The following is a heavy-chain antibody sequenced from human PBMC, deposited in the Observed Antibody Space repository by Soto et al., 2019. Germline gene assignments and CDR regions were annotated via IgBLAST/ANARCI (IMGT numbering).Heavy chain of an antibody. CDR2: ISSGI. CDR1: GFTFSSYE. CDR3: ARSSGSYRPFDS. D-gene: IGHD3-22*01. V-gene: IGHV3-48*03. J-gene: IGHJ4*02. Sequence: EVQLVESGGGLVQPGGSLRLSCAASGFTFSSYEMNWVRQAPGKGLEWVAHISSGIYYADYVKGRFTISRDIARSSLYLQLTSLRAEDTALYYCARSSGSYRPFDSWGQGTLVTVSS.